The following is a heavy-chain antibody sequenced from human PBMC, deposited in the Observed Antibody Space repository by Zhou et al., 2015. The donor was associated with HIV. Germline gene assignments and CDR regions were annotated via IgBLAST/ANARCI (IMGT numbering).Heavy chain of an antibody. J-gene: IGHJ5*02. CDR2: IIPILGIA. CDR1: GGTFSSYT. D-gene: IGHD3-10*01. Sequence: QVQLVQSGAEVKKPGSSVKVSCKASGGTFSSYTISWVRQAPGQGLEWMGRIIPILGIANYAQKFQGRVTITADKSTSTAYMELSSLRSEDTAVYYCARGRRGSFRSGSYYRGWFDPWGQGTLVTVSS. CDR3: ARGRRGSFRSGSYYRGWFDP. V-gene: IGHV1-69*02.